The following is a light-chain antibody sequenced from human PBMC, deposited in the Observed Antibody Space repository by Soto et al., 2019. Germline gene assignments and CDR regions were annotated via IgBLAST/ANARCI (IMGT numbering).Light chain of an antibody. CDR3: QLRMIWPWT. CDR1: QTIYSN. J-gene: IGKJ1*01. Sequence: TQSNNTPSVSSGGRATLSCRASQTIYSNVAWYQQRPGQAPRLLIYRASARATGIPARFSGSGSGTEFTLVISSLQSEDFGVYYCQLRMIWPWTFGQVTIVDIK. CDR2: RAS. V-gene: IGKV3-15*01.